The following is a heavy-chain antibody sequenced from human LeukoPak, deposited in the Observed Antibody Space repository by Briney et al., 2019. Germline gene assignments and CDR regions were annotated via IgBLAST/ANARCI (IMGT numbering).Heavy chain of an antibody. J-gene: IGHJ4*02. Sequence: PGGPLGFSCAASGFTFIGYNFHWFRQPPGKGLEWVSAIGTAGDTYYPGSVKGRFTISRENARNSLYLQMNSLRAGDTAVYYCARLRSGSFDYWGQGTLVTVSS. CDR3: ARLRSGSFDY. D-gene: IGHD1-26*01. V-gene: IGHV3-13*01. CDR1: GFTFIGYN. CDR2: IGTAGDT.